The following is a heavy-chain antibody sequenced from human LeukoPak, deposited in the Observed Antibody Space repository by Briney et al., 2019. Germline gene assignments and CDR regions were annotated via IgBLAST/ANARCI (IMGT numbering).Heavy chain of an antibody. Sequence: SETLSLTCTVSGGSISSSSYYWGWIRQPPGKGLEWIGSIYYSGSTYYNPSLKSRVTISVDTSKNQFSLKLSSVTAADTAVYYCARVPAASSLVYYYYYMDVWGKGTTVTVSS. CDR3: ARVPAASSLVYYYYYMDV. D-gene: IGHD2-2*01. CDR2: IYYSGST. CDR1: GGSISSSSYY. V-gene: IGHV4-39*01. J-gene: IGHJ6*03.